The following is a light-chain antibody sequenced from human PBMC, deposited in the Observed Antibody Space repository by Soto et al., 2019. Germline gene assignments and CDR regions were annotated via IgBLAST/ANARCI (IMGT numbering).Light chain of an antibody. J-gene: IGKJ1*01. CDR3: QHYNSYSEA. CDR2: KAS. CDR1: QTISSW. V-gene: IGKV1-5*03. Sequence: DIQMTQSPSTLSGSVGDRVTITCRASQTISSWLAWYQQKPGKAPKLLIYKASTLKSGVPSRFSGSGSGTECTLTISSLQPDDFATYYCQHYNSYSEAFVQGTKVDIK.